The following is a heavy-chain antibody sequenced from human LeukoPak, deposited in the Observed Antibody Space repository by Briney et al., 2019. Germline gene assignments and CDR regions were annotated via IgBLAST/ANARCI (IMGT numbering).Heavy chain of an antibody. CDR1: GLPFSSYA. J-gene: IGHJ4*02. D-gene: IGHD3-10*01. CDR2: ISGSGGSA. Sequence: PGGSLRLSCAASGLPFSSYAMSWVRQAPGEGLECVSAISGSGGSAYYADSVKGRFTISRDNSKNPLYLQMNSLRAEDTAVYYCAKVSVRELLSAGEYWGQRTLVTVSS. V-gene: IGHV3-23*01. CDR3: AKVSVRELLSAGEY.